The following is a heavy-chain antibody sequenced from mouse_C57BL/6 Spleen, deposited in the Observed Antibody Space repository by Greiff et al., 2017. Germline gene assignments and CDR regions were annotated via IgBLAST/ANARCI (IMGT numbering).Heavy chain of an antibody. CDR3: ARSSTGTGGFDY. CDR1: GFTFTDYY. J-gene: IGHJ2*01. D-gene: IGHD4-1*02. Sequence: EVQVVESGGGLVQPGGSLSLSCAASGFTFTDYYMSWVRQPPGKALEWLGFIRNKANGYTTEYSASVKGRFTISRDNSQSILYLQMNALRAEDSATYYCARSSTGTGGFDYWGQGTTLTVSS. V-gene: IGHV7-3*01. CDR2: IRNKANGYTT.